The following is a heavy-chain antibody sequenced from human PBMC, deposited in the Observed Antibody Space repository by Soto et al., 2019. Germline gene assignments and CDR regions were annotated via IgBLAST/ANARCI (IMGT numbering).Heavy chain of an antibody. CDR1: GYTFTSYD. D-gene: IGHD2-8*01. Sequence: ASVKVSCKASGYTFTSYDINWVRQATGQGLEWMGWMNPNSGNTGYAQKFQGRVTMTRNTSISTAYMELSSLRSEDTAVYYCARLIHCTNGVCDAFDIWGQGTTVTV. CDR3: ARLIHCTNGVCDAFDI. J-gene: IGHJ3*02. CDR2: MNPNSGNT. V-gene: IGHV1-8*01.